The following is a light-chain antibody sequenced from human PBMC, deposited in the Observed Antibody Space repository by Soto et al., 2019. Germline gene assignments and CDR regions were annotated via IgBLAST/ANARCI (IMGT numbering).Light chain of an antibody. CDR1: QSVSTY. CDR2: GTS. Sequence: ETVLTQSPGTLSLSPGERATLSCRASQSVSTYSAWYQQKPGQAPRLLIYGTSSRAIGIPVRFSGSGSGTDFTLTIRRLEPEDFEVYYCQQYGSSPPTFGQGTKVDIK. J-gene: IGKJ2*01. CDR3: QQYGSSPPT. V-gene: IGKV3-20*01.